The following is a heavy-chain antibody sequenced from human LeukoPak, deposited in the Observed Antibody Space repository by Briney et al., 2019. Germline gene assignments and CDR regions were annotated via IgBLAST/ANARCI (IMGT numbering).Heavy chain of an antibody. CDR1: GGSISSYY. Sequence: PSETLSLTCTVSGGSISSYYWSWIRQPPGKGLEWIGYIYYSGSTNYNPSLKSRVTISVDTSKNQFSLKLSSVTAADTAVYYCARADGVIGHFDYWGQGTLVTVSS. J-gene: IGHJ4*02. D-gene: IGHD2-8*01. CDR3: ARADGVIGHFDY. V-gene: IGHV4-59*01. CDR2: IYYSGST.